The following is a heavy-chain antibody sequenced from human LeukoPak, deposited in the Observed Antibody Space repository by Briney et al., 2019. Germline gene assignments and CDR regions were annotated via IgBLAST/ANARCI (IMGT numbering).Heavy chain of an antibody. Sequence: SETLSLTCTVSGGSISSSSYYWGWIRQPPGKGLEWIGSIYYSGSTYYNPSLKSRVTISVDTSKNQFSLKLSSVTAADTAVYYCARGRCPNGVCYDDRGHFDFWGQGTLVTVSS. CDR3: ARGRCPNGVCYDDRGHFDF. CDR1: GGSISSSSYY. V-gene: IGHV4-39*01. J-gene: IGHJ4*02. CDR2: IYYSGST. D-gene: IGHD2-8*01.